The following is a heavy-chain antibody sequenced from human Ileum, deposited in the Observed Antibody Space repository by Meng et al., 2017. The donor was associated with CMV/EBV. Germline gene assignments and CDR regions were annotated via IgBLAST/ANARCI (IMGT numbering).Heavy chain of an antibody. Sequence: SETLSLTCSVAGDSVTTRGNFWCWVRQPPGMGLEWIGYISYSATTQYNPSFESRVSISLDTSNSQFSLKLTSVTVADTAVYFCARGYSSLDYWGQGTLVTVSS. CDR1: GDSVTTRGNF. J-gene: IGHJ4*02. CDR3: ARGYSSLDY. V-gene: IGHV4-61*08. CDR2: ISYSATT. D-gene: IGHD5-18*01.